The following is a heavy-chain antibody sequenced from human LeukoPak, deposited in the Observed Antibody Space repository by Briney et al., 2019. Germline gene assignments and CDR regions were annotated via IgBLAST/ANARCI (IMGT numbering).Heavy chain of an antibody. CDR1: GFTFNNYG. CDR3: AKGLYGDGAFGLDV. Sequence: GGSLRLSCAASGFTFNNYGMHWVRQAPGKGLEWVAFIRYDGSNKYYADSVKGRFTISRDNSKNTLYLQMNSLRAEDTAVYYCAKGLYGDGAFGLDVWGKGTTVTISS. D-gene: IGHD4-17*01. CDR2: IRYDGSNK. V-gene: IGHV3-30*02. J-gene: IGHJ6*04.